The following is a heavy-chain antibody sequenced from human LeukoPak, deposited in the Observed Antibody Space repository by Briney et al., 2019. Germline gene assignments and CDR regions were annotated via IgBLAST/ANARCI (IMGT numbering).Heavy chain of an antibody. D-gene: IGHD6-19*01. Sequence: SGTLSLTCAVSGGSLSSSNWWSWVRQPPGKGLEWIWEIYHSGSTNYNPSLKSRVTISVDKSKNQYSLKLSSVTAADTAVYYCARVGGFSGWLVDWGQGTLVTDCS. J-gene: IGHJ4*02. CDR2: IYHSGST. CDR1: GGSLSSSNW. V-gene: IGHV4-4*02. CDR3: ARVGGFSGWLVD.